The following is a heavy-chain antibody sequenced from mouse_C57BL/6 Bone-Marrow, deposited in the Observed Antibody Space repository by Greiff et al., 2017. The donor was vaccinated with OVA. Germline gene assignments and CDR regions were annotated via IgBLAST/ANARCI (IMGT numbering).Heavy chain of an antibody. CDR2: INPGSGGT. CDR3: ARRAHWYFEV. Sequence: QVQLQQSGAELVRPGTSVKVSCKASGYAFTNYLIEWVKQRPGQGLEWIGVINPGSGGTNYNEKFKGKATLTADKSSSTAYMQLSSLTSEASAVYICARRAHWYFEVCGAEGTGTASS. CDR1: GYAFTNYL. V-gene: IGHV1-54*01. J-gene: IGHJ1*01.